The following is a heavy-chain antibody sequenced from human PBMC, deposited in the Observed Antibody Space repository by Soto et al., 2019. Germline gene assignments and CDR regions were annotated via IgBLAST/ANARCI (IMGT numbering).Heavy chain of an antibody. J-gene: IGHJ5*02. Sequence: ASVKVSCKASGYTFTGYYMHWVRQAPGQGLEWMGIINPSGGSTNYAQRFQGRVTMTSDTSTSTVYMELSSLRADDTAVYYCARVVVPTTATTSNWFDPWGQGTLVTVSS. CDR3: ARVVVPTTATTSNWFDP. D-gene: IGHD4-17*01. CDR1: GYTFTGYY. V-gene: IGHV1-46*01. CDR2: INPSGGST.